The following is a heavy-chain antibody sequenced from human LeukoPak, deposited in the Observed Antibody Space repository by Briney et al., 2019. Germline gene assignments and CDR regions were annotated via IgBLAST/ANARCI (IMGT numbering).Heavy chain of an antibody. V-gene: IGHV4-59*01. CDR2: IYYSGGT. CDR3: ARVGTVLDGGY. J-gene: IGHJ4*02. Sequence: SETLSLTCTVSGGSISTYYWNWIRQPPGKGLDWIGYIYYSGGTNYNPSLKSRVTISVDTSKKQFSLKLSSVTAADTAVYYCARVGTVLDGGYWGQGILVTVSS. D-gene: IGHD1-7*01. CDR1: GGSISTYY.